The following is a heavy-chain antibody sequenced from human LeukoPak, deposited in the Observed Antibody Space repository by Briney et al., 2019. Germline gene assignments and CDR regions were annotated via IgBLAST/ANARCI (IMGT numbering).Heavy chain of an antibody. CDR3: ASVAARQNFDY. V-gene: IGHV1-69*05. CDR2: IIPIFGTA. CDR1: GGTFSSYA. J-gene: IGHJ4*02. Sequence: SVKVSCKASGGTFSSYAISWVRQAPGQGLEWMGGIIPIFGTANYAQKFQGRVTITTDESTSTAYMELSSLRSEDTAVYYCASVAARQNFDYWGQGTLATVSS. D-gene: IGHD6-6*01.